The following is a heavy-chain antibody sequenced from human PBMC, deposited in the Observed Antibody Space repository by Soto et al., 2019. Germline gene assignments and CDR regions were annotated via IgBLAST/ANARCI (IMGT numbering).Heavy chain of an antibody. CDR2: IIPILGIA. V-gene: IGHV1-69*02. J-gene: IGHJ4*02. D-gene: IGHD3-22*01. CDR3: ASTWVDSIDKPYYFDY. CDR1: GGTFSSYT. Sequence: QVQLVQSGAEVKKPGSSVKVSCKASGGTFSSYTISWVRQAPGQGLEWMGRIIPILGIANYAQKFQGRVTITADKSTSTAYMELSSLRSEDTAVYYCASTWVDSIDKPYYFDYWGQGTLVTVSS.